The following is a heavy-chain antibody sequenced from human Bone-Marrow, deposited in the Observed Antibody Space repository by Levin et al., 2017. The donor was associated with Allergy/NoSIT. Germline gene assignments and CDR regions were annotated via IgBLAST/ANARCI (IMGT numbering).Heavy chain of an antibody. CDR1: DDSISSSHW. J-gene: IGHJ5*02. CDR3: ARRNVLAPGEEWFDP. D-gene: IGHD7-27*01. V-gene: IGHV4-4*02. CDR2: IYHSGST. Sequence: PSETLSLTCGVSDDSISSSHWWTWVRQPPGKGLEWIGEIYHSGSTNYNPSLKSRVTISVAKSKNQFSLKLSSVTAADTAVYYCARRNVLAPGEEWFDPWGQGTLVTVSS.